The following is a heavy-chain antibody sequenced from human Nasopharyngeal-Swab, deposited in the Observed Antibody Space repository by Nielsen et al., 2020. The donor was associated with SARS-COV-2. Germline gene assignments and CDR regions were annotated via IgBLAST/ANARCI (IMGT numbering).Heavy chain of an antibody. V-gene: IGHV3-48*03. CDR1: GFTFSSYE. Sequence: GESLKISCAASGFTFSSYEMNWLRQAPGKGLEWVSDISSSGSTIYYADSVKGRFTISRDNAKNSLYLQMNSLRAEDTAVYYCARYCSTTSCPRGFDYWGQGTLVTVSS. J-gene: IGHJ4*02. CDR3: ARYCSTTSCPRGFDY. D-gene: IGHD2-2*01. CDR2: ISSSGSTI.